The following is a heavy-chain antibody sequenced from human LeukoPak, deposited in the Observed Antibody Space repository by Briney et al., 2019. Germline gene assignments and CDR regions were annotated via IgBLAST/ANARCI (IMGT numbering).Heavy chain of an antibody. Sequence: SETLSLTCAVYSVPFSGYYWSWIRQAPGKGLEWIGEINHSGSTNYNPSLKSRVTISVDTSKNQFSLKLSSVTAADTAVYYCARSLEYSSYDAFDIWGQGTVVTVSS. V-gene: IGHV4-34*01. CDR1: SVPFSGYY. CDR3: ARSLEYSSYDAFDI. J-gene: IGHJ3*02. D-gene: IGHD6-6*01. CDR2: INHSGST.